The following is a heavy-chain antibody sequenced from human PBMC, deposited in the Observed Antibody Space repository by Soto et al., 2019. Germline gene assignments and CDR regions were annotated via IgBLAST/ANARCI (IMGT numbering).Heavy chain of an antibody. V-gene: IGHV1-2*02. CDR2: MNPNSGDT. J-gene: IGHJ6*03. D-gene: IGHD5-12*01. Sequence: QVQLVQSGAEVKKPGASVTVSCKASGYRFSDYYLHWVRQAPGQGPEWMGWMNPNSGDTKYAQKFKGRVTMTRDQSVRTAFMELNWLKSDDTAVYYCARESGGATATLDYYYFYMDVWGIGTTVTVSS. CDR3: ARESGGATATLDYYYFYMDV. CDR1: GYRFSDYY.